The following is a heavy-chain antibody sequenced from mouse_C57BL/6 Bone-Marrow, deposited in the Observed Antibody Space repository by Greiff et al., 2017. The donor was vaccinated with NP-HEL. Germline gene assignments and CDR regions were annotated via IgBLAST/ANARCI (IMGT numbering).Heavy chain of an antibody. CDR3: VRRAGGYFDV. CDR1: GFSFNTYA. CDR2: IRSKSNNYAT. Sequence: EVQLVESGGGLVQPKGSLKLSCAASGFSFNTYAMNWVRQAPGKGLEWVARIRSKSNNYATYYADSVKDRFTISRDDSESMLYLQMNNLKTEDTAMYYCVRRAGGYFDVWGTGTTVTVSS. D-gene: IGHD6-1*01. J-gene: IGHJ1*03. V-gene: IGHV10-1*01.